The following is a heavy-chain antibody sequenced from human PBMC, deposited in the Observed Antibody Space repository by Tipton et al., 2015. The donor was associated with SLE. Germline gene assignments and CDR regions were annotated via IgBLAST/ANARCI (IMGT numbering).Heavy chain of an antibody. CDR2: INHSGST. CDR1: GGSFSGYY. V-gene: IGHV4-34*01. J-gene: IGHJ4*02. D-gene: IGHD2-2*01. Sequence: TLSLTCGVYGGSFSGYYWSWIRQPPGKGLEWIGEINHSGSTNYNPSLKSRVTISVDTSKNQFSLKLSSVTAADTAVYYCARRCQYQLLRWGQGTLVTVSS. CDR3: ARRCQYQLLR.